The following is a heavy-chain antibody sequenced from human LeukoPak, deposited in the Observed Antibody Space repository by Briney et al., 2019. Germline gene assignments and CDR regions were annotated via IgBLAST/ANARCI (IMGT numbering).Heavy chain of an antibody. CDR1: GGSISSGSYY. J-gene: IGHJ3*02. D-gene: IGHD2-2*02. CDR2: IYTSEST. CDR3: ARDTGYCSSTSCYRPVDI. V-gene: IGHV4-61*02. Sequence: SQTLSLTCTVSGGSISSGSYYWSWIRQPAGKGLEWIGRIYTSESTNYNPSLKSRVTISVDTSKNQFSLKLSSVTAADTAVYYCARDTGYCSSTSCYRPVDIWGQGTMVTVSS.